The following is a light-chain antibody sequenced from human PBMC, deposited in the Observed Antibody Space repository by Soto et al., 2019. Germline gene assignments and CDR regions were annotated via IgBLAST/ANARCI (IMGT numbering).Light chain of an antibody. J-gene: IGKJ4*01. V-gene: IGKV3-15*01. CDR1: QSVGSK. Sequence: EIVMTQSPATLSVSPGERATLSCRASQSVGSKLAWYQQKPGQAPRLLIYGATTRAPGIPTRFRCSGSGTEFTLTISSLQSEDFAVYYCQQYNNRPPLTFGGGTKVEIK. CDR3: QQYNNRPPLT. CDR2: GAT.